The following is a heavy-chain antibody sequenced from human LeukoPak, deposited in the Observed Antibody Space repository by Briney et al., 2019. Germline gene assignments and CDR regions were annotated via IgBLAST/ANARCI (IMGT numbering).Heavy chain of an antibody. Sequence: GGSPRLSCVASGFTVSSNYMSWVRQAPGKGLEWVSIIYSGGSTYYTNSVKGRFTISRDNSQNTLYLQMNTLRAEDTAVYHCASGNKVTALDYWGQGTQVTVSS. J-gene: IGHJ4*02. D-gene: IGHD2-21*02. CDR1: GFTVSSNY. V-gene: IGHV3-53*01. CDR3: ASGNKVTALDY. CDR2: IYSGGST.